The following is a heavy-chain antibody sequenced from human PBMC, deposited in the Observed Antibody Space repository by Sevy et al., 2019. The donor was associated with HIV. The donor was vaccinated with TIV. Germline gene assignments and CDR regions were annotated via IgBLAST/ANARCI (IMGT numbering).Heavy chain of an antibody. J-gene: IGHJ4*02. D-gene: IGHD1-26*01. CDR1: GFTFSTYS. CDR3: AREVGIVGATNERGNFDF. CDR2: ISSSSSTI. V-gene: IGHV3-48*02. Sequence: GRSLRLSCAASGFTFSTYSMNWVRQAPGKGLEWVSYISSSSSTIYYADSVKGRFTISRDNAKNSLYLQMNTLRDEDTAVYYCAREVGIVGATNERGNFDFWGQGTLVIVSS.